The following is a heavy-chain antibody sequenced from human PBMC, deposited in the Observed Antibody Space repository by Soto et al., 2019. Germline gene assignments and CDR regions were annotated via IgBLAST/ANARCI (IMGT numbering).Heavy chain of an antibody. D-gene: IGHD3-9*01. J-gene: IGHJ4*02. V-gene: IGHV4-39*01. CDR2: IYYSGST. CDR1: GGSISSSSYY. Sequence: SETLSLTCTVSGGSISSSSYYWVWIRQPPGKGLEWIGSIYYSGSTYYNPSLKSRVTISVDTSKNQFSLKLSSVTAADTAVYYCARRGYDILTGYSKVEVFDYWGQGTLVTVSS. CDR3: ARRGYDILTGYSKVEVFDY.